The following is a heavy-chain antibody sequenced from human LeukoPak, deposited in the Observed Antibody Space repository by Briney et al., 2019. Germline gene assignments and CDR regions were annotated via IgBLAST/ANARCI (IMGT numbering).Heavy chain of an antibody. CDR2: INPSGGST. Sequence: ASVTVSCTASGYTFTSYYMHWVRHAPGPGLERMGIINPSGGSTSYAQKFQGRVTMTRDTSTSTVYMELSSLRSEDTAVYYCAREKIVVVAAYFDYWGQGTLVTVSS. CDR3: AREKIVVVAAYFDY. J-gene: IGHJ4*02. V-gene: IGHV1-46*01. D-gene: IGHD2-15*01. CDR1: GYTFTSYY.